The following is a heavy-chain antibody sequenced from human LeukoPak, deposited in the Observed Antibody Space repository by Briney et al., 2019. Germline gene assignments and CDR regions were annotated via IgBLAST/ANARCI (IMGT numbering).Heavy chain of an antibody. J-gene: IGHJ5*02. V-gene: IGHV1-18*01. Sequence: ASVKVSCKASGYTFTSYGISWVRQAPGQGLEWMGWISAYNGNTNYAQKLQGRVTMTTDTSTSTAYMELRSLRSDDTAVYYCARAYLERVTMVRGVIRSSWFDPWGQGTLVTVSS. CDR2: ISAYNGNT. D-gene: IGHD3-10*01. CDR1: GYTFTSYG. CDR3: ARAYLERVTMVRGVIRSSWFDP.